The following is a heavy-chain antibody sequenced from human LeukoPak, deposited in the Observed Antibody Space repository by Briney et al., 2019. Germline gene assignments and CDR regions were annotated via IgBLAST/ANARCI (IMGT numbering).Heavy chain of an antibody. CDR1: GFTFSSYS. J-gene: IGHJ4*02. D-gene: IGHD6-13*01. Sequence: LGGSLRLSCAASGFTFSSYSMNWVRQAPGKGLEWVSSISSSSSYIYYADSVKGRFTISRDNAKNSLYLQMNSLRAEDTAVYYCARGSTAAAGNFDYWGQGTLVTVSS. CDR3: ARGSTAAAGNFDY. CDR2: ISSSSSYI. V-gene: IGHV3-21*01.